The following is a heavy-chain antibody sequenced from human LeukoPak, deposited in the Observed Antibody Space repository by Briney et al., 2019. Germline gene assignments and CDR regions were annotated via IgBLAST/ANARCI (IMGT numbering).Heavy chain of an antibody. V-gene: IGHV3-23*01. CDR1: GFTFSSYD. CDR2: ITSSSSYT. CDR3: AKVTYGSGTYGAFDY. Sequence: GGSLRLSCAACGFTFSSYDMHWVRQATGKGLEWVSSITSSSSYTFYADSVKGRFTISRDNSKNTLYLQMNSLRAEDTAVYYCAKVTYGSGTYGAFDYWGQGTLVTVSS. D-gene: IGHD3-10*01. J-gene: IGHJ4*02.